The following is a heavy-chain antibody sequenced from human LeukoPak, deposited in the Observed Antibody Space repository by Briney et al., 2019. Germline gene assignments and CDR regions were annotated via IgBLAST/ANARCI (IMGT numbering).Heavy chain of an antibody. V-gene: IGHV5-51*01. CDR3: ARPVRAAYYYDSQGAFDI. J-gene: IGHJ3*02. Sequence: KHGESLKISCKGSGYSFTSYWIGWVRQMPGKGLEWMGIIYPGDSDTRYSPSFQGQVTISVDKSISTAYVQWSSLKASDTAMYFCARPVRAAYYYDSQGAFDIWGQGTMVTVSS. CDR2: IYPGDSDT. D-gene: IGHD3-22*01. CDR1: GYSFTSYW.